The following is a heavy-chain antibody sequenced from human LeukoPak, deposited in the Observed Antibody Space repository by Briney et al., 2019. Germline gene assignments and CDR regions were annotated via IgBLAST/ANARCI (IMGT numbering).Heavy chain of an antibody. D-gene: IGHD6-13*01. CDR2: IKSKTDGGTT. CDR3: TTQQSSWFLVGDWFDP. Sequence: PGRSLRLSCAASGFTFSSYGMHWVRQAPGKGLEWVGRIKSKTDGGTTDYAAPVKGRFTISRDDSKNTLYLQMNSLKTEDTAVYYCTTQQSSWFLVGDWFDPWGQGTLVTVSS. J-gene: IGHJ5*02. CDR1: GFTFSSYG. V-gene: IGHV3-15*01.